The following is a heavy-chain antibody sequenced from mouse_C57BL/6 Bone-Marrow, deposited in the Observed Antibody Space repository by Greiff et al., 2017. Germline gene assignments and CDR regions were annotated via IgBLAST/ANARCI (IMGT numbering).Heavy chain of an antibody. CDR2: IDPSDSYT. D-gene: IGHD3-2*02. CDR3: ASDSSGRFAY. J-gene: IGHJ3*01. CDR1: GYTFTSYW. Sequence: VQLQQPGAELVRPGTSVKLSCKASGYTFTSYWMHWVKQRPGQGLEWIGVIDPSDSYTNYNQKFKGKATLTVDTSSSTAYMQLSSLTSEDSAVYYCASDSSGRFAYWGQGTLVTVSA. V-gene: IGHV1-59*01.